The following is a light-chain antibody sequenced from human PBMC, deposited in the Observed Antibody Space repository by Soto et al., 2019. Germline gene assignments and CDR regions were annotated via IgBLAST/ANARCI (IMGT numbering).Light chain of an antibody. Sequence: SYELTQPPSVSVSPGQTASITCSGDKLGDKYACWYQQKPGQSPVLVIDQDSKRPSGIPERFSGYNSGNTATLTISGTQAMDEADYYCQAWDSSTFVFGTGTNLTVL. CDR1: KLGDKY. J-gene: IGLJ1*01. V-gene: IGLV3-1*01. CDR3: QAWDSSTFV. CDR2: QDS.